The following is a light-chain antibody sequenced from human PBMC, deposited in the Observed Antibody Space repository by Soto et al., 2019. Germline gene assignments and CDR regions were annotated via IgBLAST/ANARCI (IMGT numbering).Light chain of an antibody. Sequence: QSVLTQPHSASGTPGQRVTISCSGSSSNVGTNAVNWYQHLSGTAPKLLIYSNNQRPSGVPDRFSGSKSGTSASLAISGLQSEDEGDYYCAAWDDSLNGRYVFGTGTKVTVL. CDR3: AAWDDSLNGRYV. V-gene: IGLV1-44*01. CDR1: SSNVGTNA. J-gene: IGLJ1*01. CDR2: SNN.